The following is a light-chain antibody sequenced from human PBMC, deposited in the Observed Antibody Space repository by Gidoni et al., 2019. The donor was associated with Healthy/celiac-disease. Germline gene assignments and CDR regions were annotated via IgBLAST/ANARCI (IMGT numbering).Light chain of an antibody. Sequence: EIVLTQSPATLSVSPGERATLSGRASQSVSSYLAWYQQKPGQAPRLLIYDASNRATGIPARFSGSGSGTDFTLTISSLEPEDFAVYYCQQRSNWPPTFGGGTKVEIK. V-gene: IGKV3-11*01. J-gene: IGKJ4*01. CDR1: QSVSSY. CDR3: QQRSNWPPT. CDR2: DAS.